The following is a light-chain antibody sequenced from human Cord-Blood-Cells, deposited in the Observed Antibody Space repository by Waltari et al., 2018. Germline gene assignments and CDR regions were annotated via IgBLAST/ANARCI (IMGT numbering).Light chain of an antibody. Sequence: QSVLTQPPSTSGTPAQRVIISCSGSSSTIVGVYVYWYQQLPGTAPKLLIDRANQRPSGVPDRFSGSNSGTSASLAISGLRSEDEADYYCAAWDDSLSGWVFGGGTKLTVL. CDR1: SSTIVGVY. J-gene: IGLJ3*02. CDR2: RAN. V-gene: IGLV1-47*01. CDR3: AAWDDSLSGWV.